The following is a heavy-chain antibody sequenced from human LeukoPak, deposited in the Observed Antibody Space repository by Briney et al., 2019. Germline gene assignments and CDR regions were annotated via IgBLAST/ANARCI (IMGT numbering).Heavy chain of an antibody. Sequence: SQTLSLTCDISGDSVSSNSAAWNWIRQSPSGSLEWLGRTYYRSKWYNDYALSVKSRITVTPDTSENQFSLQLNSVILEDTVVYYCAREGSGQEYYGMDVWGQGTTVIVSS. CDR3: AREGSGQEYYGMDV. D-gene: IGHD5-12*01. CDR2: TYYRSKWYN. V-gene: IGHV6-1*01. CDR1: GDSVSSNSAA. J-gene: IGHJ6*02.